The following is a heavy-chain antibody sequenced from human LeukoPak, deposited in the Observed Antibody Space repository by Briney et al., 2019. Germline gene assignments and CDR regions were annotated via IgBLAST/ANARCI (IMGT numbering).Heavy chain of an antibody. CDR1: GYSISSGYF. D-gene: IGHD3-16*01. CDR3: ARVWGSIDYFFGY. Sequence: PSETLSLTCTVSGYSISSGYFWGWIRQPPGKGLEWIGSIYPSGSTYYNPSLKSRVTISVDTSKNQFSLKLSAVTAADTAVYYCARVWGSIDYFFGYWGQGTLVTVSS. J-gene: IGHJ4*02. V-gene: IGHV4-38-2*02. CDR2: IYPSGST.